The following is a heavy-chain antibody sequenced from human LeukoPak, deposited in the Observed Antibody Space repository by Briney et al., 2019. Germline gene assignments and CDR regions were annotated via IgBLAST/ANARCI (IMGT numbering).Heavy chain of an antibody. J-gene: IGHJ4*02. Sequence: PGGSLRLSCAASGFTFSSYEMNWVRQAPGKGLEWVSYISSYSSTIYYEDSVKGRFTISRDNAKNSLYLQMNSLRAEDTAVYYCARVHGGYPFDYWGQGTLVTVSS. CDR1: GFTFSSYE. CDR2: ISSYSSTI. D-gene: IGHD2-15*01. CDR3: ARVHGGYPFDY. V-gene: IGHV3-48*03.